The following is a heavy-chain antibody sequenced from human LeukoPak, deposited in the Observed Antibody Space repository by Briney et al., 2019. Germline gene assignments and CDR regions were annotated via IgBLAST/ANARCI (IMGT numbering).Heavy chain of an antibody. CDR2: IKQDGSEK. CDR3: AREGAGIFDY. CDR1: GFTFSSYW. J-gene: IGHJ4*02. D-gene: IGHD3-10*01. V-gene: IGHV3-7*01. Sequence: GGSLRLSCAAPGFTFSSYWMSWVRQAPGKGLEWVANIKQDGSEKYYVDSVRGRFTISRDNAKNSLYLQMNSLRAEDTAVYYCAREGAGIFDYWGQGTLVTVSS.